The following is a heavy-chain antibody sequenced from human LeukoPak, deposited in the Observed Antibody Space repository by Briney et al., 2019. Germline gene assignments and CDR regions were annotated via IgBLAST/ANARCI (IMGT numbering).Heavy chain of an antibody. CDR3: ARDAPDYDIATGYYNYYYYGMEV. V-gene: IGHV1-69*04. CDR1: GGTFSSYA. D-gene: IGHD3-9*01. J-gene: IGHJ6*02. CDR2: IIPILGIA. Sequence: SVKVSCKASGGTFSSYAISWVRQAPGQGLEWMGRIIPILGIANYAQKFQGRVTITADKSTSTAYMELSSLRSEDTAVYYCARDAPDYDIATGYYNYYYYGMEVWGQGTTVTVSS.